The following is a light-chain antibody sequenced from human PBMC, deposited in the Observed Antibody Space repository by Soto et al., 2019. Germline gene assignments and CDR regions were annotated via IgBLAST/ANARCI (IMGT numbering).Light chain of an antibody. CDR1: SSNIGAGYD. CDR3: QSYDRSLSGVV. Sequence: QPVLTQPPSVSGAPGQRVTISCTGNSSNIGAGYDVHWYQQFPGTAPKVLIYVNNNRPSGVPDRFSGSKSGTSASLAVTGLQAEDEADYYCQSYDRSLSGVVFGGGTKLTVL. V-gene: IGLV1-40*01. CDR2: VNN. J-gene: IGLJ3*02.